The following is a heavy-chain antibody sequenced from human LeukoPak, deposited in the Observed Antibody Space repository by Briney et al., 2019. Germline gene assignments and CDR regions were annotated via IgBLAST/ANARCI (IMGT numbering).Heavy chain of an antibody. CDR3: ARESGDSGHYQNNGNDACDF. J-gene: IGHJ3*01. D-gene: IGHD5-12*01. V-gene: IGHV3-30*04. Sequence: QPGGSLRLSCAASGLTFDTSPIHWVRQAPGKGLEWVSSISSDGGDKYYADSVKGRFTISRDNSRNTLYLQMQSLSPEDTAVYYCARESGDSGHYQNNGNDACDFWGQGTMVTVSS. CDR2: ISSDGGDK. CDR1: GLTFDTSP.